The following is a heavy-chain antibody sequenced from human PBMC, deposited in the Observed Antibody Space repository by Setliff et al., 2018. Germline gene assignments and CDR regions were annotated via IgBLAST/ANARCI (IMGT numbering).Heavy chain of an antibody. CDR2: IRSKTYSYAT. J-gene: IGHJ4*02. V-gene: IGHV3-73*01. D-gene: IGHD3-22*01. CDR1: GFTFSGSA. CDR3: TRPQYFYDSSGSDS. Sequence: SLKISCVASGFTFSGSAMHWVRQASGKGLEWVGRIRSKTYSYATSYAASVEGRFTISRDDSKNTAYLQMNSLKTEDTAVYYCTRPQYFYDSSGSDSWGQGTLVTVSS.